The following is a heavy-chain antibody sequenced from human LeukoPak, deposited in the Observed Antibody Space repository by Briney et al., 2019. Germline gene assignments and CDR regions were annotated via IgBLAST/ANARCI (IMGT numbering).Heavy chain of an antibody. D-gene: IGHD2-21*02. CDR2: INPNSGGT. Sequence: GASVKVSCKASGYTFTGYYMYWVRQAPGQGLEWMGWINPNSGGTNYAQKFQGRVTMTRDTSTSTVYMELSSLRSEDTAVYYCARGFSILAYCGGDCSNWFDPWGQGTLVTVSS. J-gene: IGHJ5*02. CDR1: GYTFTGYY. CDR3: ARGFSILAYCGGDCSNWFDP. V-gene: IGHV1-2*02.